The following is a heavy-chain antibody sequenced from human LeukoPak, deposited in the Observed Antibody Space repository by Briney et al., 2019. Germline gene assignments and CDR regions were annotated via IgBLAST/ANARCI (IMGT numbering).Heavy chain of an antibody. CDR1: GFTFSSYL. D-gene: IGHD6-19*01. CDR3: ARGPAAGNLLGY. J-gene: IGHJ4*02. CDR2: IKQDGSEK. V-gene: IGHV3-7*01. Sequence: GGSLRLSCAASGFTFSSYLMSWVRQAPGKGLEWVANIKQDGSEKYYVDSVKGRFTISRDNAKNSLFLQMNSLRAEDTAVYYCARGPAAGNLLGYWGQGTLVTVSS.